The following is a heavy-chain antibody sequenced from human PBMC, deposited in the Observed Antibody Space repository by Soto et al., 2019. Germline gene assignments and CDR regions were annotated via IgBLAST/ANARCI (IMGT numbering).Heavy chain of an antibody. Sequence: TLSLTCTVSGGSISSGDYYWSWIRQPPGKGLEWIGYIYYSGSTYYNPSLKSRVTISVDTSKNQFSLKLSSVTAADTAVYYCARDRGLGNYYYGMDVWGQGTTVTASS. CDR2: IYYSGST. J-gene: IGHJ6*02. D-gene: IGHD1-26*01. CDR3: ARDRGLGNYYYGMDV. CDR1: GGSISSGDYY. V-gene: IGHV4-30-4*01.